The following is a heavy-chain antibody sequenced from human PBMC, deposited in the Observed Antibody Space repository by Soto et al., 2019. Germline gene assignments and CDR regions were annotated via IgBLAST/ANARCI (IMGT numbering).Heavy chain of an antibody. J-gene: IGHJ5*02. D-gene: IGHD3-3*01. CDR2: IYHSGST. V-gene: IGHV4-38-2*02. CDR3: ATEPYYDFWSGYSRGWFDP. CDR1: CYSISSGYY. Sequence: PSETLSLTCAVSCYSISSGYYWGWIRQPPGKGLEWIGSIYHSGSTYYNPSLKSRVTISVDTSKNQFSLKLSSVTAADTAVYYCATEPYYDFWSGYSRGWFDPWGQGTLVTVSS.